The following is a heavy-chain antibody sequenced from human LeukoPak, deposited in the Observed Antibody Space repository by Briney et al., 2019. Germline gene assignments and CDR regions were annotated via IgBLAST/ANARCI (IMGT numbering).Heavy chain of an antibody. D-gene: IGHD2-2*01. Sequence: GSLRLSCAASGFTLSSHAMHWVRQAPGMGLEWVAVISYDGSDKYYAYSVKGRFTVSRDNSNNTLYLQMNSMRPEDTAVFYCPSDRIAADATDWFAPWGQGTLVTVSS. CDR3: PSDRIAADATDWFAP. J-gene: IGHJ5*02. V-gene: IGHV3-30*04. CDR2: ISYDGSDK. CDR1: GFTLSSHA.